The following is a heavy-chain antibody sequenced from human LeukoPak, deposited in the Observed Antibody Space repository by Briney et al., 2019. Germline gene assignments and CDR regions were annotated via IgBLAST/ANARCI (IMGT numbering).Heavy chain of an antibody. CDR3: ARASSTYYYDY. J-gene: IGHJ4*02. Sequence: GRSLRLSCAASGFTFSDHYMDWVRQAPGKGLEWVGRIRNKANSYTTEFAASVKGRFTISRDDSKNSLYLQMNGLKTDDTAVYFCARASSTYYYDYWGQGTLVTVSS. V-gene: IGHV3-72*01. CDR2: IRNKANSYTT. D-gene: IGHD6-13*01. CDR1: GFTFSDHY.